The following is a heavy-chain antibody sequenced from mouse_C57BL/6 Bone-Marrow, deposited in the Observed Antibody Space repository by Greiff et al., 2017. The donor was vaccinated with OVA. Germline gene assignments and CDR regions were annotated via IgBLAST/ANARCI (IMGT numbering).Heavy chain of an antibody. CDR3: ARSGPLTGYFDY. J-gene: IGHJ2*01. V-gene: IGHV1-50*01. Sequence: QVQLQQPGAELVKPGASVKLSCKASGYTFTSYWMQWVKQRPGQGLEWIGEIDPSDSYTNYNQKFKGKATLTVDTSSSTAYMQLSSLTSEDSAVYYCARSGPLTGYFDYWGQGTTLTVSS. CDR2: IDPSDSYT. D-gene: IGHD4-1*01. CDR1: GYTFTSYW.